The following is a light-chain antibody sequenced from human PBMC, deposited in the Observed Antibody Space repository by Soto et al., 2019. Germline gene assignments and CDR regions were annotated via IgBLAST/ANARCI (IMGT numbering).Light chain of an antibody. Sequence: EIVMTQSPATLSVSPGERATLSCRASQSVSSNLAWYQQKPGKAPRLLIYGASTRATGIPARFSGSGSGTEFTLTISSLQSEDFAVYYCQQYNNWPHTVGQGTKLEIK. J-gene: IGKJ2*01. V-gene: IGKV3-15*01. CDR3: QQYNNWPHT. CDR2: GAS. CDR1: QSVSSN.